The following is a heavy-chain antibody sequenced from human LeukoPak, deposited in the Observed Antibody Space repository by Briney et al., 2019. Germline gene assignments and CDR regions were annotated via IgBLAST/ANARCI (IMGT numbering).Heavy chain of an antibody. V-gene: IGHV3-21*04. CDR3: AKDREGGSSGYMGYYFDY. D-gene: IGHD5-18*01. Sequence: PGGSLRLSCAASGFTFSSYSMNWVRQAPGKGLEWVSSISSSSSYIYYADSVKGRFTISRDNAKNSLYLQMNSLRADDTAVYYCAKDREGGSSGYMGYYFDYWGQGTLVTGSS. CDR1: GFTFSSYS. CDR2: ISSSSSYI. J-gene: IGHJ4*02.